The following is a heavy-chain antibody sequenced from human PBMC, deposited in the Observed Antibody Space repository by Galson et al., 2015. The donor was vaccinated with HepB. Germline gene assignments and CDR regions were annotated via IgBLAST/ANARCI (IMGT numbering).Heavy chain of an antibody. V-gene: IGHV1-69*04. CDR1: GGTFSSYD. CDR3: ARERYGSGSTYFDY. CDR2: IIPILGIA. J-gene: IGHJ4*02. Sequence: SVKVSCKASGGTFSSYDISWVRQAPGQGLEWMGRIIPILGIANYAQKFQGRVTITADTSTSTAYMELSSLRSEDTAVYYCARERYGSGSTYFDYWGQGTLVTVSS. D-gene: IGHD3-10*01.